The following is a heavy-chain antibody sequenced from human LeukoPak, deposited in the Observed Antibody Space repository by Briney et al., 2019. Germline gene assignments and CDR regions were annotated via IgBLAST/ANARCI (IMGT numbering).Heavy chain of an antibody. J-gene: IGHJ4*02. CDR1: GFTFSSYG. CDR3: AKDQPAYCGGDCYTFDY. D-gene: IGHD2-21*02. V-gene: IGHV3-30*18. Sequence: GGSLRLSCAASGFTFSSYGMHWVRQAPGKGLEWVAVISYDGSNKYYADSVKGRFTISRDNSKNTLYLQMNSLRAEDTAVYYCAKDQPAYCGGDCYTFDYWGQGTLVTVSS. CDR2: ISYDGSNK.